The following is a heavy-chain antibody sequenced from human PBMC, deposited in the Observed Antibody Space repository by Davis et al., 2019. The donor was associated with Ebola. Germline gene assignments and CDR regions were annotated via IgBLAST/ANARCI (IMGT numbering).Heavy chain of an antibody. CDR1: GYTFTSYG. CDR2: MNPNSGNT. V-gene: IGHV1-8*02. J-gene: IGHJ4*02. Sequence: ASVKVSCKASGYTFTSYGISWVRQAPGQGLEWMGWMNPNSGNTGYAQKFQGRVTMTEDTSTDTAYMELSSLRSEDTAVYYCATSSDSSGHYDYWGQGTLVTVSS. CDR3: ATSSDSSGHYDY. D-gene: IGHD3-22*01.